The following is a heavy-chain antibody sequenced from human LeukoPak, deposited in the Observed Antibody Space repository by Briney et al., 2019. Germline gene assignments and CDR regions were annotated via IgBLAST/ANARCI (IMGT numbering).Heavy chain of an antibody. D-gene: IGHD6-6*01. CDR1: GYTFTGYY. CDR3: ARDPYSSSGGGY. Sequence: ASVKVSCKASGYTFTGYYMHWVRQAPGQGLEWMGWINPNSGGTNYAQKFQGRVTMTRDTSISTAYMELSSLRSDDTAVYYCARDPYSSSGGGYWGQGTLVTVSS. CDR2: INPNSGGT. J-gene: IGHJ4*02. V-gene: IGHV1-2*02.